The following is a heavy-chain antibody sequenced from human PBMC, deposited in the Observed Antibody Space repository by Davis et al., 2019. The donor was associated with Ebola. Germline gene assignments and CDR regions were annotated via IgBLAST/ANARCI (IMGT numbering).Heavy chain of an antibody. CDR2: IYSSGST. CDR1: GGSISGSTYY. V-gene: IGHV4-39*01. CDR3: ARHRGGWIPQFFDY. J-gene: IGHJ4*02. Sequence: PSETLSLTCTVSGGSISGSTYYWGWIRQPPGKGLEWIATIYSSGSTYYNPSLKSRVTISVDTSQNQFSLKLRSVTAADTAMFYCARHRGGWIPQFFDYWGQGTLVTVSS. D-gene: IGHD5-18*01.